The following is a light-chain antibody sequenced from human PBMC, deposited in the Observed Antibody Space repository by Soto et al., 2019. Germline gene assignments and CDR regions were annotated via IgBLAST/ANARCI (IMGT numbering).Light chain of an antibody. V-gene: IGLV1-51*02. Sequence: QSVLTQPPSVSAAPGQKVTIYCSGSSSNIGNNYVSWYQQLPGKAPKLLIYENNKRPSGIPDRFSGSKSGTSATLGITGLQTGDEADYYCGTWDSSLSGVFGGGTKLTVL. CDR3: GTWDSSLSGV. J-gene: IGLJ3*02. CDR1: SSNIGNNY. CDR2: ENN.